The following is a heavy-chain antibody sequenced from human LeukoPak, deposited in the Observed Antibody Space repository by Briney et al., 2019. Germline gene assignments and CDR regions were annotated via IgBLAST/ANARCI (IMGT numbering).Heavy chain of an antibody. J-gene: IGHJ4*02. Sequence: PGGSLRLSCAASGFTFSSYGMHWVRQAPGKGLEWVAFIRYDGSNKYYADSVKDRFTISRDNSKNTLYLQMNSLRAEDTAVYYCAKALGYSGYDIPFDYWGQGTLVTVSS. CDR3: AKALGYSGYDIPFDY. D-gene: IGHD5-12*01. V-gene: IGHV3-30*02. CDR1: GFTFSSYG. CDR2: IRYDGSNK.